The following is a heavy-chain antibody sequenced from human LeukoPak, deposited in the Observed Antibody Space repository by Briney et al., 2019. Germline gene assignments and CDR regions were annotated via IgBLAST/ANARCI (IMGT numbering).Heavy chain of an antibody. Sequence: TSETLSLTCTVSGGSIKNYYWTWIRHPPGRGLEGIGYIYYSGSTSSNPSLKSRVTISVDTSKNKFSLRLKYVTAADTAVYYCARDVPRGTGYMDVWGKGTTVTVSS. CDR3: ARDVPRGTGYMDV. J-gene: IGHJ6*03. CDR1: GGSIKNYY. D-gene: IGHD3-10*01. V-gene: IGHV4-59*13. CDR2: IYYSGST.